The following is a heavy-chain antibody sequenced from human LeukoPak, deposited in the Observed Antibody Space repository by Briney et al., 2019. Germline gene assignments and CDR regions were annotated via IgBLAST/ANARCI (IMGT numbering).Heavy chain of an antibody. J-gene: IGHJ4*02. D-gene: IGHD3-22*01. V-gene: IGHV1-8*01. CDR1: GYTFTSYD. CDR3: ASTVHDSSGYYYSY. CDR2: MNPNSGNT. Sequence: ASVKVSCKASGYTFTSYDINWVRQATGQGLEWMGWMNPNSGNTGYVQKFQGRVTMTRNTSISTAYMELSSLRSEDTAVYYCASTVHDSSGYYYSYWGQGTLVTVSS.